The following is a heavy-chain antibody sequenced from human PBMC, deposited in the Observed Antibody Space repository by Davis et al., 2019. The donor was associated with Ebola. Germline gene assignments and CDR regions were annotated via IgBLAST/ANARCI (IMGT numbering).Heavy chain of an antibody. D-gene: IGHD3-22*01. J-gene: IGHJ5*02. CDR2: IRSKRYDGTT. CDR3: TRVKDKNGYYYGAMGS. CDR1: GFTFSDYA. Sequence: GGSLRLSCTTSGFTFSDYAMTWVRQAPGRGLEWVGFIRSKRYDGTTQYAASMKGRFTISRDDSKSNAYLQINSLKTEETTVYYCTRVKDKNGYYYGAMGSWGQGTLVTVSS. V-gene: IGHV3-49*04.